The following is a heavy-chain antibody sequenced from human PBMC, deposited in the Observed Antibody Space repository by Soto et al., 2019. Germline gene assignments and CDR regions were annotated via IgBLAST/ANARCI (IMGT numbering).Heavy chain of an antibody. CDR2: IYYSGST. Sequence: KPSETLSLTCTVSGGSISSYDWSWIRQPPGKGLEWMGYIYYSGSTNYNPSLTSRVTISVDTSKNQFSLKLSSVTAADTAVYYCARDAGRHCSGGSCYYFDYWGQGXLVTVAS. V-gene: IGHV4-59*12. CDR3: ARDAGRHCSGGSCYYFDY. J-gene: IGHJ4*02. CDR1: GGSISSYD. D-gene: IGHD2-15*01.